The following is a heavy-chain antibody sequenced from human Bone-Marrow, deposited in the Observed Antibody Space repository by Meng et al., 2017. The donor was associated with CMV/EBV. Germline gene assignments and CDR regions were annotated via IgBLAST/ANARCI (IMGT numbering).Heavy chain of an antibody. D-gene: IGHD2-15*01. CDR1: GYNVNDNQ. CDR2: VDPNSGGT. J-gene: IGHJ4*02. CDR3: ARDGPHCSVGGCYFDF. V-gene: IGHV1-2*02. Sequence: GYNVNDNQINWVRQAPGQGMEWMGWVDPNSGGTKYAQKFEGRVVMTSDTYTTTVYMELSNLRGDDRAVYYCARDGPHCSVGGCYFDFWGQGSLVTVSS.